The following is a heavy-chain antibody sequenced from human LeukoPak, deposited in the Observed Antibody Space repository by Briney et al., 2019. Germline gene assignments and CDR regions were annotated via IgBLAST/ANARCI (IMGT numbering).Heavy chain of an antibody. Sequence: PGGSLRLSCAASGSTFSSYSMNWVRQAPGKGLEWVSYISSSSSTIYYADSVKGRFSISRDNAKNSLYLQMNSLRAEDTAVYYCARDEDYYDTWGQGTLVTVSS. CDR1: GSTFSSYS. V-gene: IGHV3-48*04. D-gene: IGHD3-22*01. J-gene: IGHJ4*02. CDR2: ISSSSSTI. CDR3: ARDEDYYDT.